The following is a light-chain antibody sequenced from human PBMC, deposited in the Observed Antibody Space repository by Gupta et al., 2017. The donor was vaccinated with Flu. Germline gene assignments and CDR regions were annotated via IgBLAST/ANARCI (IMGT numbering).Light chain of an antibody. Sequence: QSALTQPASVSGSPGQSITISCTGTSRDIGGYNFVSWYQQHPGKAPKLVIYEVSNRPSGVSDRFSGSKSGDTASLTISGLQAEDEADFYCSSYTRSSTFHVFGTGTKVTVL. CDR1: SRDIGGYNF. CDR2: EVS. CDR3: SSYTRSSTFHV. V-gene: IGLV2-14*01. J-gene: IGLJ1*01.